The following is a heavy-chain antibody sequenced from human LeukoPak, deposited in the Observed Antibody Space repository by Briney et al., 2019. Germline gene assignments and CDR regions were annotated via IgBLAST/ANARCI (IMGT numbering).Heavy chain of an antibody. CDR1: GYSFTTYY. D-gene: IGHD4-23*01. Sequence: ASVKVSCKASGYSFTTYYMHWARQAPGQGLEWMGIINPSGGSTSYAQKFQGRVTMTRDTSTSTVYMELSSLRSEDTAVYYCARDPHDYGGHLPGYWGQGTLVTVPS. CDR3: ARDPHDYGGHLPGY. CDR2: INPSGGST. V-gene: IGHV1-46*01. J-gene: IGHJ4*02.